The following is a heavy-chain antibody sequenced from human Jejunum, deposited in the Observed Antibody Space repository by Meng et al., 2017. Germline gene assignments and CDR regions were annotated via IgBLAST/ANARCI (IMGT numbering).Heavy chain of an antibody. V-gene: IGHV6-1*01. CDR3: AGGGLVRSTRGYFDY. J-gene: IGHJ4*02. CDR2: TYYRSKWYI. D-gene: IGHD1-26*01. CDR1: GGSVSSNSAG. Sequence: QIQQSRPGRGKPSQTLSPTCAISGGSVSSNSAGWNWIRQSPSRGLEWLGRTYYRSKWYIDYAVSVKSRITINPDTSKNQFSLHLNSVTPEDTAVYYCAGGGLVRSTRGYFDYWGQGTLVTVSS.